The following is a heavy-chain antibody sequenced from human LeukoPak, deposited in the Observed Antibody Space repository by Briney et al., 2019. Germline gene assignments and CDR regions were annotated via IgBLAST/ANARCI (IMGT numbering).Heavy chain of an antibody. Sequence: LSLTCTVPGGSISSYYWSWIRQPPGKGLEWVSYISSSGSTIYYADSVKGRFTISRDNAKNSLYLQMNSLRAEDTAVYYCARVGYSYGYFDYWGQGTLVTVSS. CDR3: ARVGYSYGYFDY. J-gene: IGHJ4*02. CDR1: GGSISSYY. V-gene: IGHV3-11*01. D-gene: IGHD5-18*01. CDR2: ISSSGSTI.